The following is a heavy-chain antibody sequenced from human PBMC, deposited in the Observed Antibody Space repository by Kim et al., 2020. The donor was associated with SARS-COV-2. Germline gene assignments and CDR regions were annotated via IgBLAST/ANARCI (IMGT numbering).Heavy chain of an antibody. CDR2: FSYNKRT. J-gene: IGHJ4*02. CDR1: GASISDDY. Sequence: SETLSLTCTISGASISDDYWTWIRQPPGKGLEWIGYFSYNKRTSYNPSLKSRGSMSLETSRNQFSLLLNSVTAADTAVYYCARLPDITGWPFDYWAQGT. V-gene: IGHV4-59*08. CDR3: ARLPDITGWPFDY. D-gene: IGHD6-19*01.